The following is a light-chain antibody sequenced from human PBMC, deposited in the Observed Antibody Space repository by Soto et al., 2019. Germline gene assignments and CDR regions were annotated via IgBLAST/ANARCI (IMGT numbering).Light chain of an antibody. CDR1: QSVRSN. CDR3: QQYNDWPLT. Sequence: EIVMTQSPVTLSVSPGERATLSCRASQSVRSNLAWYQQKPGQAPGLLIYGAFTRATGIPTRFSGTGSGTEFTLTISSLQSEDFALYYCQQYNDWPLTFGQGTKVEV. CDR2: GAF. J-gene: IGKJ1*01. V-gene: IGKV3-15*01.